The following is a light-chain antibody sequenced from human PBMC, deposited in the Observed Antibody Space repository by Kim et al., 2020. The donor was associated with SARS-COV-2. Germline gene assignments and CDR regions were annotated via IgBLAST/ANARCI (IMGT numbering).Light chain of an antibody. Sequence: VFPGQTARITCSGDTLPEKQTYWYQQKSGQAPLLVIYKDNERPSGIPGRFSGSSSGTTVTLTISGVQAEDDADYYCQSADGSGTYVFGTGTKVTVL. J-gene: IGLJ1*01. CDR1: TLPEKQ. V-gene: IGLV3-25*03. CDR3: QSADGSGTYV. CDR2: KDN.